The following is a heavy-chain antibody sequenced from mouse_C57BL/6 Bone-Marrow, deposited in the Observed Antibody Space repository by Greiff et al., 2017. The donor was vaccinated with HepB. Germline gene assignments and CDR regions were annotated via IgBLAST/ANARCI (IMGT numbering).Heavy chain of an antibody. CDR1: GYTFTSYW. J-gene: IGHJ4*01. V-gene: IGHV1-59*01. CDR2: IDPSDSYT. Sequence: QVQLQQPGAELVRPGTSVKLSCKASGYTFTSYWMHWVKQRPGQGLEWIGVIDPSDSYTNYNQKFKGKATLTVDTSSSTAYMQLSSLTSEDSAVYYCSRDPYYSNYYYAMDYWGQGTSVTVSS. D-gene: IGHD2-5*01. CDR3: SRDPYYSNYYYAMDY.